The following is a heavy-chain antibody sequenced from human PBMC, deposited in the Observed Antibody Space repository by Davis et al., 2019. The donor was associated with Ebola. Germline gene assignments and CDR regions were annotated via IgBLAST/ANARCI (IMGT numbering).Heavy chain of an antibody. CDR1: WFPFSDYA. CDR3: ARDSYGMDV. CDR2: ISYDGNNK. J-gene: IGHJ6*04. Sequence: GESLKIPCAASWFPFSDYAMHWVRQAPGKGLEWVTVISYDGNNKYYADSVKGRFTISRDNSKNTLYLQIDSLRADDTAVYYCARDSYGMDVWGKGTTVTVSS. V-gene: IGHV3-30*04.